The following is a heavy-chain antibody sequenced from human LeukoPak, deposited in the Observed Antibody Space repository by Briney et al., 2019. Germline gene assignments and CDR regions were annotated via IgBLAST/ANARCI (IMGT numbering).Heavy chain of an antibody. V-gene: IGHV4-59*12. CDR1: GGSISSYY. J-gene: IGHJ6*03. Sequence: PSETLSLTCTVSGGSISSYYWSWIRQPPGKGLEWIGYIYYSGSTNYNPSLKSRVTISVDTSKNQFSLKLSSVTAADTAVYCCAREGQLWRDGYYYYIDVWRKGTTVSVSS. D-gene: IGHD3-16*01. CDR3: AREGQLWRDGYYYYIDV. CDR2: IYYSGST.